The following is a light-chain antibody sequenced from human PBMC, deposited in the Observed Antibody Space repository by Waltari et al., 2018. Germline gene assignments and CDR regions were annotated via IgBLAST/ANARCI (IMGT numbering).Light chain of an antibody. Sequence: DIQMTQSPSSLSASVGDRVTITCRASQSIGRYLNWYQQKPGKAPKLLIFAASNLQSGVPSRFSGSGSGTDFTVTISSLQPEDFATYSCQQSDSSPYTFGQGTNLEIK. CDR1: QSIGRY. V-gene: IGKV1-39*01. CDR3: QQSDSSPYT. CDR2: AAS. J-gene: IGKJ2*01.